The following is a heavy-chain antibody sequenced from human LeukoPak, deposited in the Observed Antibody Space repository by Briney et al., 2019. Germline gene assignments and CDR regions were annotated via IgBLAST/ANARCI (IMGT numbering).Heavy chain of an antibody. CDR3: AREGSVGYGDYPHYMDV. D-gene: IGHD4-17*01. CDR2: ISSTGSTI. J-gene: IGHJ6*03. Sequence: GGSLRLSCVASGFTFSSYSMNWVRQAPGKGLEWVSYISSTGSTIYYADSVKGRFTISRDNAKNSLYLQMNTLRAEDTAVYYCAREGSVGYGDYPHYMDVWGKGTTVTVSS. CDR1: GFTFSSYS. V-gene: IGHV3-48*04.